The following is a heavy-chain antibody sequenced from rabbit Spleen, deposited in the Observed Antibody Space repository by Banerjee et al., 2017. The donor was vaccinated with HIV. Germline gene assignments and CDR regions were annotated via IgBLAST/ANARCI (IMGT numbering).Heavy chain of an antibody. J-gene: IGHJ3*01. CDR2: IYVGSGGFT. Sequence: QEQLVESGGGLVKPEGSLKLSCTASGFPFNNYVMCWVRQAPGKGLEWIACIYVGSGGFTYYASWAKGRFTISKTSSTTVTLQMTRLTAADTATYFCARSYGSWTGAGYIIGRLDLWGPGTLVTVS. D-gene: IGHD7-1*01. CDR3: ARSYGSWTGAGYIIGRLDL. CDR1: GFPFNNYV. V-gene: IGHV1S45*01.